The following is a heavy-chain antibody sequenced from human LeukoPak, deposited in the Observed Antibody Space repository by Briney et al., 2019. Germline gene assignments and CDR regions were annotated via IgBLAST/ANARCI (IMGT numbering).Heavy chain of an antibody. Sequence: RASVKVSCRASGYTFTGYYMHWVRQAPGQGLEWMGWINPNSGGTNYAQKFQGRVTMTRDTSISTAYMELSSLRSEDTAVYYCARGREAAAGTGNWFDPGGQGTLVTVS. J-gene: IGHJ5*02. CDR1: GYTFTGYY. D-gene: IGHD6-13*01. V-gene: IGHV1-2*02. CDR2: INPNSGGT. CDR3: ARGREAAAGTGNWFDP.